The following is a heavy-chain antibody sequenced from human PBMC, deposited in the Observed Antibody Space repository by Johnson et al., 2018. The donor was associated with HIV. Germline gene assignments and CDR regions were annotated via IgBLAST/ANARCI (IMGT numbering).Heavy chain of an antibody. Sequence: VQLVESGGGLVQPGGSLRLSCAASGFTRSSYWMSWVRQAPGKGLEGVANIKQDGSEKYYADSVKGRFTISRDNSKSTLYLQLNSLRAEDTAVYFCARGYGDYTRAYDAFDIWGQGTMVTVSS. CDR1: GFTRSSYW. CDR2: IKQDGSEK. J-gene: IGHJ3*02. D-gene: IGHD4-17*01. V-gene: IGHV3-7*02. CDR3: ARGYGDYTRAYDAFDI.